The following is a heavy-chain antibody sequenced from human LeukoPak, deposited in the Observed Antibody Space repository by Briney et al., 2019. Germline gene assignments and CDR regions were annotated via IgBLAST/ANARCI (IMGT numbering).Heavy chain of an antibody. D-gene: IGHD3-10*01. V-gene: IGHV1-2*02. J-gene: IGHJ4*02. CDR1: GYAFTDHY. CDR3: ARDRLDGSGSYCELIFDY. CDR2: INPKSGDR. Sequence: ASVTVSCKASGYAFTDHYIHWVRQAPGQGLEWMGWINPKSGDREYAQKFQGRVTMTRDTSIRTAYMELSRLRSDDTAMYYCARDRLDGSGSYCELIFDYWGQGTQVTVSS.